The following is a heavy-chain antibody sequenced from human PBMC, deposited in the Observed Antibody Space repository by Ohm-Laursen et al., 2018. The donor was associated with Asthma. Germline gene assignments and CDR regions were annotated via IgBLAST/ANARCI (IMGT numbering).Heavy chain of an antibody. V-gene: IGHV3-11*04. CDR2: ISSSSSTI. J-gene: IGHJ4*02. CDR3: ARDLSVTLGYFDY. CDR1: GFTFSDYY. D-gene: IGHD4-17*01. Sequence: SLRLSCTASGFTFSDYYMSWIRQAPGKGLEWVSYISSSSSTIYYADSVKGQFTISRDNAKNSLYLQMNSLRDEDTAVYYCARDLSVTLGYFDYWGQGTLVTVSS.